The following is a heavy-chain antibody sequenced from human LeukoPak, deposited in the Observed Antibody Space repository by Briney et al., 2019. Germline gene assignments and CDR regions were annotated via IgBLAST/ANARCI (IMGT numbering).Heavy chain of an antibody. V-gene: IGHV4-4*07. CDR1: GGSISSYY. Sequence: SETLSLTCTVSGGSISSYYWSWIRQPAGKGLEWIGRIYISGSTNYNPTLKSRVTMSVDPSKNQFSLKLSSVTAADTAVYYCTRDSYGSGSYYHKIKGYYFDYWGQGTLVTVSS. CDR2: IYISGST. J-gene: IGHJ4*02. CDR3: TRDSYGSGSYYHKIKGYYFDY. D-gene: IGHD3-10*01.